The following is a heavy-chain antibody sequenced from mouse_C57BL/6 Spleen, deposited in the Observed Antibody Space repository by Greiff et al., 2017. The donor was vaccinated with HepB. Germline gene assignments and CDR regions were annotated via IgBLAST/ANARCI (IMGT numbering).Heavy chain of an antibody. J-gene: IGHJ1*03. Sequence: QVQLKQSGAELARPGASVKMSCKASGYTFTSYTMHWVKQRPGQGLEWIGYINPSSGYTKYNQKFKDKATLTADKSSSTAYMQLSSLTYEDSAVYYCARGSNYWYFDVWGTGTTVTVSS. CDR1: GYTFTSYT. CDR3: ARGSNYWYFDV. V-gene: IGHV1-4*01. CDR2: INPSSGYT. D-gene: IGHD2-5*01.